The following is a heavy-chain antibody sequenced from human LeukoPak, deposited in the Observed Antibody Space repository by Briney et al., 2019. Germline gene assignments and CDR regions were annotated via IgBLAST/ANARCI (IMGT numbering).Heavy chain of an antibody. CDR2: ISPRGGGT. D-gene: IGHD2-8*01. J-gene: IGHJ6*03. V-gene: IGHV3-23*01. Sequence: GGTLRLSCAASGFTFSNYGMNWVRQAPGKGLEWLSGISPRGGGTYYADSVKGRFTISRDDSKNTLSLQMNSLRAEDTAVYYCAKDRCSNGIGCYYYYMDVWGKGTTVTISS. CDR1: GFTFSNYG. CDR3: AKDRCSNGIGCYYYYMDV.